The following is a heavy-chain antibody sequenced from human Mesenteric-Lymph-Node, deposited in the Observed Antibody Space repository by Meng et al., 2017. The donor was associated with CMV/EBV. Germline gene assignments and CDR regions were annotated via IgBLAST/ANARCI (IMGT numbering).Heavy chain of an antibody. CDR3: ARKFESAGTFDY. V-gene: IGHV4-4*01. CDR1: GGSSSSSNW. CDR2: IYRSGIT. Sequence: TCAVSGGSSSSSNWWSWVRQSPGKGLEWIGEIYRSGITNYNPSLKSRVTISLDKSKNQFSLNLNSVTAADTAVYFCARKFESAGTFDYWGQGTLVTVSS. D-gene: IGHD6-13*01. J-gene: IGHJ4*02.